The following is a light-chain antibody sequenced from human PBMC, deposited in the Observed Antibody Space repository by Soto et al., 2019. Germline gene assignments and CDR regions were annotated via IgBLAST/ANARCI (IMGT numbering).Light chain of an antibody. V-gene: IGLV2-14*03. CDR2: EVR. J-gene: IGLJ1*01. CDR1: SSDVGAYDS. Sequence: QSALTQPASVSGSPGQSITISCTGASSDVGAYDSVSWYQQHPDKAPKLMIYEVRNRPSGVSNRFSGSKSVNTATLTISGLQAEDEADYYCSSYTTSSTRVFGTGTKVTVL. CDR3: SSYTTSSTRV.